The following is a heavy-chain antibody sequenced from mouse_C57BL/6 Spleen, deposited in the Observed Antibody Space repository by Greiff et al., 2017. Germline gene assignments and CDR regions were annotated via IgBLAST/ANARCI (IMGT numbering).Heavy chain of an antibody. CDR1: GYTFTSYW. J-gene: IGHJ2*01. D-gene: IGHD2-5*01. V-gene: IGHV1-52*01. CDR3: ARALYSNYFDY. Sequence: QVQLQQPGAELVRPGSSVKLSCKASGYTFTSYWMHWVKQRPIQGLEWIGNIDPSDSETHYNQKFKDKATLTVDKSSSTADMKLSSLTSEDSAVYYWARALYSNYFDYWGQGTTLTVSS. CDR2: IDPSDSET.